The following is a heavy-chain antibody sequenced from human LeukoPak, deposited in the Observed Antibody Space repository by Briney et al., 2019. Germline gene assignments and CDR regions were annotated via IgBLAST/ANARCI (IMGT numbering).Heavy chain of an antibody. CDR1: GFTFDDYA. Sequence: GGSLRLSCAASGFTFDDYAMHWVRQAPGKGLEWVSGISWNSGSIGYADSVKGRFTISRDNAKNSLYLQMNSLRAEDMALYCCAKAGGGGYSSSWYGVYFDYWGQGTLVTVSS. CDR3: AKAGGGGYSSSWYGVYFDY. V-gene: IGHV3-9*03. D-gene: IGHD6-13*01. J-gene: IGHJ4*02. CDR2: ISWNSGSI.